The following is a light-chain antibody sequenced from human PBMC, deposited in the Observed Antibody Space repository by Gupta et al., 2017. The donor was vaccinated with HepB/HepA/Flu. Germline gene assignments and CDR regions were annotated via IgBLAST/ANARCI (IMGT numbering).Light chain of an antibody. CDR2: GSF. V-gene: IGKV3-15*01. Sequence: EIVMTQSPATLSVSPGERATLSCRASQSISTNLAWYQQKPGQAPRLLIYGSFTRATGIPARFSGSGSGTEFTLTISSLQSEDFAVYFCQQYNNWPLNFGGGTKVEIK. J-gene: IGKJ4*01. CDR1: QSISTN. CDR3: QQYNNWPLN.